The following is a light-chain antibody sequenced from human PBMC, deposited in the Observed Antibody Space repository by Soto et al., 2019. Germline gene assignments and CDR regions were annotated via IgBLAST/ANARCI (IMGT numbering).Light chain of an antibody. J-gene: IGKJ5*01. CDR3: QQRSNWPPIT. CDR2: DAS. CDR1: QSVTSTY. V-gene: IGKV3D-20*02. Sequence: EIVLTQSPGTLSLSPGERSTLSCRSSQSVTSTYLAWYQQKPGQAPRLLIYDASTRATGIPVRFSGSGSGTDFTLTISSLEPEDFAVYYCQQRSNWPPITFGQGTRLEIK.